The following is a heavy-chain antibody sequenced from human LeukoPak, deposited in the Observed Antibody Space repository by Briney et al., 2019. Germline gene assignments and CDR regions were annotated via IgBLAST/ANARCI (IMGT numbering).Heavy chain of an antibody. Sequence: ASVKVSCKASGGTFSSYAISWVRQAPGQGLEWMGGIIPIFGTANYAQKFQGRVTITADESTSTAYMELSSLRSEDTAVYYCAVFPRGGSPLYYYYYHMDVWGKGTTVTVSS. V-gene: IGHV1-69*13. CDR3: AVFPRGGSPLYYYYYHMDV. D-gene: IGHD1-26*01. J-gene: IGHJ6*03. CDR2: IIPIFGTA. CDR1: GGTFSSYA.